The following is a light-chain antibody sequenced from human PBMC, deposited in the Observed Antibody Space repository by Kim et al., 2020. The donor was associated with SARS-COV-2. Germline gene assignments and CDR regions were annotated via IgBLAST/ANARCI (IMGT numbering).Light chain of an antibody. CDR3: QVWDSSSDHWV. J-gene: IGLJ3*02. Sequence: SYELTQPPSVSVAPGKTARITCEGNNIGTKSVHWYQQKPGQAPVLVIYYDSDRPSGIPERFSGSNSGDTATLTISGVEAGDEADYYCQVWDSSSDHWVFGGGTQLTVL. CDR1: NIGTKS. V-gene: IGLV3-21*04. CDR2: YDS.